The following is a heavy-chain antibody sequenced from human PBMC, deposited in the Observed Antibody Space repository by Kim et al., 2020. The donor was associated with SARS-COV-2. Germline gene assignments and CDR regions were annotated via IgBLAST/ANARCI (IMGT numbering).Heavy chain of an antibody. CDR1: GGTFSSYA. CDR2: IIPIFGTA. CDR3: ARGDIVVVPAAILDYYYYGMDV. D-gene: IGHD2-2*01. V-gene: IGHV1-69*13. Sequence: SVKVSCKASGGTFSSYAISWARQAPGQGLEWMGGIIPIFGTANYAQKFQGRVTITADESTSTAYMELSSLRSEDTAVYYCARGDIVVVPAAILDYYYYGMDVWGQGTTVTVSS. J-gene: IGHJ6*02.